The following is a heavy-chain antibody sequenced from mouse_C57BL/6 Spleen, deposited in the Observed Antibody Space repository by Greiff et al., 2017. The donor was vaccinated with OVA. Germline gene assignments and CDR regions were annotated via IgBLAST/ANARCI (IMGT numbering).Heavy chain of an antibody. CDR3: ARSIYGSSHWYFDV. J-gene: IGHJ1*03. CDR1: GYTFTSYW. CDR2: IDPSDSYT. V-gene: IGHV1-69*01. D-gene: IGHD1-1*01. Sequence: QVQLKQPGAELVMPGASVKLSCKASGYTFTSYWMHWVKQRPGQGLEWIGEIDPSDSYTNYNQKFKGKSTLTVDKSSSTAYMQLSSLTSEDSAVYYCARSIYGSSHWYFDVWGTGTTVTVSS.